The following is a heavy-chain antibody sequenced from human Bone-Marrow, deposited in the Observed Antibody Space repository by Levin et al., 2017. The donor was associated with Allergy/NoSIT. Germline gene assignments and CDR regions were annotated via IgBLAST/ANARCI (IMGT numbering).Heavy chain of an antibody. CDR1: GDSVSSGSYY. CDR2: IYYSGNT. Sequence: ASETLSLTCIVSGDSVSSGSYYWAWIRQPPGKGLEWIGNIYYSGNTDYSPSLKNRVTISVDTSKNQFSLRLSSVTAADTAVYYCARDLSRDNWGGLDVWGRGTTVIVSS. CDR3: ARDLSRDNWGGLDV. D-gene: IGHD3-16*01. V-gene: IGHV4-39*07. J-gene: IGHJ6*02.